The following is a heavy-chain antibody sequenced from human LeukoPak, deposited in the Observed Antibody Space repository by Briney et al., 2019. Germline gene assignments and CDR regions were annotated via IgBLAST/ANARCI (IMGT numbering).Heavy chain of an antibody. CDR2: IGSDNKP. Sequence: GGSLRLSCEASGFTFSAYAMTWARQAPGQGLEWVSSIGSDNKPHYSESVKGRFAISRDNAKNSLYLQMNSLRDEDTAVYYCARDRYWSFDYWGQGTLVTVSS. D-gene: IGHD2-8*02. CDR1: GFTFSAYA. J-gene: IGHJ4*02. V-gene: IGHV3-69-1*01. CDR3: ARDRYWSFDY.